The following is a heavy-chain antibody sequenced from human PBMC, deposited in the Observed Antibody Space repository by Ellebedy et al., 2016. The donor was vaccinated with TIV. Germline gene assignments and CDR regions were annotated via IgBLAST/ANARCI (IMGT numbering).Heavy chain of an antibody. Sequence: GSLRLSXSVSGGSISYYYWNWIRQPPGKGLEWIGYIYYSGTTNYNPSLKSRVTISLDTSKNQFSLKLNSVTAADTATYYCARATRFDYWGQGIQVTVSS. J-gene: IGHJ4*02. CDR2: IYYSGTT. CDR1: GGSISYYY. V-gene: IGHV4-59*01. CDR3: ARATRFDY.